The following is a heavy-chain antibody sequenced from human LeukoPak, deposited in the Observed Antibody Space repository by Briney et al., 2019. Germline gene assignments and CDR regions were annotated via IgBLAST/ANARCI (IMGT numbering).Heavy chain of an antibody. V-gene: IGHV3-23*01. CDR1: GFTFSSYA. CDR2: ISGSGGST. J-gene: IGHJ4*02. CDR3: AKTAGIIAAAPYYFDY. Sequence: PGGSLRLSCAASGFTFSSYAMSWVRQAPGKGPEWVSAISGSGGSTYYADSVKGRFTISRDNSKNTLYLQMNSLRAEDTAVYYCAKTAGIIAAAPYYFDYWGQGTLVTVSS. D-gene: IGHD6-13*01.